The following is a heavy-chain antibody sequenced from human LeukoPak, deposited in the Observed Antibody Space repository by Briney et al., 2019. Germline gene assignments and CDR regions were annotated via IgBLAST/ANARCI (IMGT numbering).Heavy chain of an antibody. D-gene: IGHD6-13*01. CDR2: IIPIFGTA. CDR1: GGTFSSYA. V-gene: IGHV1-69*13. CDR3: AAPYSNNYYYYGMDV. Sequence: VASVKVSCKASGGTFSSYAISWVRQAPGQGLEWMGGIIPIFGTANYAQKFQGRVTITAGESTSTAYMELSSLRSEDTAVYYCAAPYSNNYYYYGMDVWGQGTTVTVSS. J-gene: IGHJ6*02.